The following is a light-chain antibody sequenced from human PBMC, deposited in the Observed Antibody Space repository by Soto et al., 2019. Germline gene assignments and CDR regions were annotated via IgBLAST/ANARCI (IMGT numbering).Light chain of an antibody. Sequence: DLQRTQSPSTLSGSVGDRVTITCRASQTISSWLAWYQKKPGKAPKLLIYKASTLKSGVPSRFSGSGSGTEFNLTISRLQTDDFATYDCQHYNSYPEAFGQGTKVDIK. CDR3: QHYNSYPEA. CDR2: KAS. CDR1: QTISSW. V-gene: IGKV1-5*03. J-gene: IGKJ1*01.